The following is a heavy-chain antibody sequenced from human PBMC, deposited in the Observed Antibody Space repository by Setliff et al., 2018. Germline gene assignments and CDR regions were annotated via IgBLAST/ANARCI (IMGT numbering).Heavy chain of an antibody. Sequence: PSETPSLTCTVSGGSISSSSYYWGWIRQPPGKGLEWIGEINHSGNTNYNPSLKSRVTISVDTSKNQFALKLSSVTAADTAVYYCARHVYGSGSYYNWFDPWGQGTLVTVSS. J-gene: IGHJ5*02. CDR1: GGSISSSSYY. CDR3: ARHVYGSGSYYNWFDP. CDR2: INHSGNT. D-gene: IGHD3-10*01. V-gene: IGHV4-39*01.